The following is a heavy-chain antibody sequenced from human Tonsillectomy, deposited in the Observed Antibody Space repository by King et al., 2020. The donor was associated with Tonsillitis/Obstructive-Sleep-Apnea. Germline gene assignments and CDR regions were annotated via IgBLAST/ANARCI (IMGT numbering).Heavy chain of an antibody. CDR3: ARPGIAETGTWAFDI. Sequence: QLQESGPGLVKPSETLSLTCTVSGGSISSSRYYWGWIRQPPGKGLEWIGSIYYSGSTYCNPSLKSRVTISVDTSKNQFSLKLSSVTAADTAVYYCARPGIAETGTWAFDIWGQGTMVTVSS. CDR2: IYYSGST. CDR1: GGSISSSRYY. D-gene: IGHD6-19*01. V-gene: IGHV4-39*01. J-gene: IGHJ3*02.